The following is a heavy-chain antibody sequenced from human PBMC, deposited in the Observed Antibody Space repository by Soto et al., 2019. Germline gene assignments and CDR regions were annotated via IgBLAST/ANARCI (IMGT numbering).Heavy chain of an antibody. V-gene: IGHV1-46*01. J-gene: IGHJ4*02. D-gene: IGHD5-12*01. Sequence: QVQLVQSGAEVKKPGASVKVSCKASGYSFTSYYLHWVRQAPGQGLEWMGVLNPVGGGATYAQKFQGRGTMTRDTATPTVYMELRSLRSEDTAMYSCARGYSRQPRAYWGQGTLVTVSS. CDR2: LNPVGGGA. CDR3: ARGYSRQPRAY. CDR1: GYSFTSYY.